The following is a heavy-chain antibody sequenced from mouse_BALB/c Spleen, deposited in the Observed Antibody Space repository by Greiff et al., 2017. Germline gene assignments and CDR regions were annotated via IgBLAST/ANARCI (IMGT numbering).Heavy chain of an antibody. J-gene: IGHJ1*01. Sequence: DVMLVESGGGLVKPGGSLKLSCAASGFTFSSYAMSWVRQSPEKRLEWVAEISSGGSYTYYPDTVTGRFTISRDNAKNTLYLEMSSLRSEDTAMYCCAREGDDYPSYFDVWGAGTTVTVSS. CDR3: AREGDDYPSYFDV. CDR2: ISSGGSYT. CDR1: GFTFSSYA. D-gene: IGHD2-13*01. V-gene: IGHV5-9-4*01.